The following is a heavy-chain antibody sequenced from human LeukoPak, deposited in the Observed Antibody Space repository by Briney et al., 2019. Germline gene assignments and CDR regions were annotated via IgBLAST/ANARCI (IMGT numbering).Heavy chain of an antibody. Sequence: VASVKVSCKVSGYTLTELSMHWVRQAPGKGLEWMGGFDPEDGGTIYAQKFQGRVTMTEDTSTDTAYMELSSLRSEDTAVYYCATATYSGSYQYFDYWGQGTLVTVSS. V-gene: IGHV1-24*01. J-gene: IGHJ4*02. D-gene: IGHD1-26*01. CDR2: FDPEDGGT. CDR1: GYTLTELS. CDR3: ATATYSGSYQYFDY.